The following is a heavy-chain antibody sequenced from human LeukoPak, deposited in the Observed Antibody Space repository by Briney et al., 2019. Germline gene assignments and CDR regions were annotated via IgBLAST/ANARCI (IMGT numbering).Heavy chain of an antibody. CDR3: ARDRGYGYLFDY. CDR2: INSDGSST. V-gene: IGHV3-74*01. D-gene: IGHD5-18*01. J-gene: IGHJ4*02. Sequence: GGSLRLSCAASGFTFSSHWMHWVRQAPGKGLVWVSRINSDGSSTSYADSVKGRFTISRDNAKNTPYLQMNSLRAEDTAVYYCARDRGYGYLFDYWGQGTLVTVSS. CDR1: GFTFSSHW.